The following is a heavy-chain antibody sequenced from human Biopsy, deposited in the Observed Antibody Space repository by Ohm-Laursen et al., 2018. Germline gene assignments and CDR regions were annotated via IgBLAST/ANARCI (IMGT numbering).Heavy chain of an antibody. CDR2: IYYTGHT. J-gene: IGHJ3*01. D-gene: IGHD3-3*01. Sequence: SDTLSLTCTVSGGSIKSYYWNWIRQSPGKGLEWIGFIYYTGHTNYNPSLKSRATISVDTSKNQFSLKVISVTAADTAVFFCARLYRLDDYWNDDPPDAFDVWGQGTMVTVSS. CDR1: GGSIKSYY. CDR3: ARLYRLDDYWNDDPPDAFDV. V-gene: IGHV4-59*07.